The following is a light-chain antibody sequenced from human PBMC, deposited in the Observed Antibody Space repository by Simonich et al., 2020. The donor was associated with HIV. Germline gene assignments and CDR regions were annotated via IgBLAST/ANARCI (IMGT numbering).Light chain of an antibody. CDR2: GAS. CDR1: QSIRSW. V-gene: IGKV1-39*01. CDR3: QQSYITRT. J-gene: IGKJ2*01. Sequence: DIQMTLSPSTLSASVGDRVTITCRASQSIRSWLAWYQQKPGKAPKLLIYGASSLQSVVPSRFSGSGSGTDFTLTISSLQPEDSATYYCQQSYITRTFGQGTKLEIK.